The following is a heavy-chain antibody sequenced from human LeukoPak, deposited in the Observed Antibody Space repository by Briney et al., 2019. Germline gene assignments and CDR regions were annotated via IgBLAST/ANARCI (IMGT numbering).Heavy chain of an antibody. J-gene: IGHJ4*02. CDR3: PRYSSSGWV. CDR1: GLTFNNAW. D-gene: IGHD6-19*01. Sequence: GGSLRLSCAAAGLTFNNAWMNWVRQAPGKGLEWVGCIKSKTDGGITDYDAHVNGRFTISRDDSKNTLYLQMNSLKTDDTAVYYFPRYSSSGWVWRQGTLVTVSS. V-gene: IGHV3-15*01. CDR2: IKSKTDGGIT.